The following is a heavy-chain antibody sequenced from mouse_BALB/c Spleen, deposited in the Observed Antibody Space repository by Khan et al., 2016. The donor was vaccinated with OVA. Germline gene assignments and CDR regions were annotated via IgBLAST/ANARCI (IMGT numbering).Heavy chain of an antibody. CDR2: IWGDVST. V-gene: IGHV2-3*01. CDR1: GFSLTSYG. J-gene: IGHJ4*01. D-gene: IGHD1-1*01. Sequence: QAQLKESAPRLVAPSQSLSITCTVLGFSLTSYGVNWVRQPPGKGLEWLGVIWGDVSTNYHSAPISRLNISKDNSKSQVFLKLNSLQTDDAAAYYCAKFTPDYYSMDYWGQGSSVTVSS. CDR3: AKFTPDYYSMDY.